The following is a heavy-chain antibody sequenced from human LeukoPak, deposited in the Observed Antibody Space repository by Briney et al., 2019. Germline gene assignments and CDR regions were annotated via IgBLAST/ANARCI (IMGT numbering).Heavy chain of an antibody. D-gene: IGHD5-12*01. V-gene: IGHV3-7*03. CDR3: AKGAYDYVEMGYFDN. CDR2: INRDGSET. CDR1: GFTFSSYW. J-gene: IGHJ4*02. Sequence: PGGSLRLSCAVSGFTFSSYWMSWVRQAPGKGLGWVANINRDGSETYYADSVKGRFTISRDNSKNTLYLQMSSLRAEDTAVYFCAKGAYDYVEMGYFDNWGQGTLVTVSS.